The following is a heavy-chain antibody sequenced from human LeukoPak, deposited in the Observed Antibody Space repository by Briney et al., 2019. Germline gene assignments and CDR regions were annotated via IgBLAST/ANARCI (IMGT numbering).Heavy chain of an antibody. Sequence: GRSLRLSCAASGFTFSNAWMSWVRQAPGKGLEWVGRIKSKTDGGTTDYAAPVKGRFTNSRDDSKNTLYLQMNSLKTEDTAVYYCTTCYSLYYYYMDVWGKGTTVTVSS. CDR1: GFTFSNAW. CDR2: IKSKTDGGTT. V-gene: IGHV3-15*01. CDR3: TTCYSLYYYYMDV. D-gene: IGHD2-2*02. J-gene: IGHJ6*03.